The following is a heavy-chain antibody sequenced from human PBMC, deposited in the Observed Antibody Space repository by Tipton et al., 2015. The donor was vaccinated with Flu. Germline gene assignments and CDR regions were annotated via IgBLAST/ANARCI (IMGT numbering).Heavy chain of an antibody. Sequence: TLSLTCTVSGDSISTTIYYWGWVRQPPGKGLEWIGSIYYSGTTYYNPSLKSRVTISVDSSKNEFSLTLASLTAADTAVYYCARDLWNDRRAYYYYGVDVWGPGTTGTVS. CDR2: IYYSGTT. CDR3: ARDLWNDRRAYYYYGVDV. D-gene: IGHD1-1*01. J-gene: IGHJ6*02. V-gene: IGHV4-39*07. CDR1: GDSISTTIYY.